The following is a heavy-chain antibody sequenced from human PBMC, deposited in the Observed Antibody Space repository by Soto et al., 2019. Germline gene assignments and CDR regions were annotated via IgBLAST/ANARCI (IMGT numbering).Heavy chain of an antibody. CDR2: ISHDGSNK. D-gene: IGHD4-17*01. CDR1: GFTFSSYA. Sequence: GGSLRLSCAASGFTFSSYAMHWVRQAPGKGLEWVAVISHDGSNKYYADTVKGRFNISRDNSKNTLYLQMNSLRAEDTAVYYCARENYGDYGDAFDIWGQGTMVTVSS. CDR3: ARENYGDYGDAFDI. V-gene: IGHV3-30-3*01. J-gene: IGHJ3*02.